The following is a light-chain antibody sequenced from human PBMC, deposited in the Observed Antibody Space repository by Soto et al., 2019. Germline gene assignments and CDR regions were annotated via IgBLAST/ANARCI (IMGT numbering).Light chain of an antibody. Sequence: QSVLTQPASVSGSPGQSITISCTGTSSDAGGYNHVSWYQQYPGKAPKVKIYEVNNRPSGVSNRFSGSKSGNTASLTISGLQPEDEADYYCSSYTTRDTWVFGGGTKLTVL. CDR2: EVN. CDR3: SSYTTRDTWV. J-gene: IGLJ3*02. V-gene: IGLV2-14*01. CDR1: SSDAGGYNH.